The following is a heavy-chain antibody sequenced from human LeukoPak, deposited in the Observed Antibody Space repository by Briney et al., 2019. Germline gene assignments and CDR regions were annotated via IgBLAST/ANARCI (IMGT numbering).Heavy chain of an antibody. V-gene: IGHV3-23*01. CDR3: AKQKGYSYGYASDY. D-gene: IGHD5-18*01. CDR2: ISGSGGST. CDR1: GFTFSSYA. Sequence: PGWSLRLSCAASGFTFSSYAMSWVRQAPGKGLEWVSAISGSGGSTYYADSVKGRFTISRDNSKNTLYLQMNSLRAEDTAVYYCAKQKGYSYGYASDYWGQGTLVTVSS. J-gene: IGHJ4*02.